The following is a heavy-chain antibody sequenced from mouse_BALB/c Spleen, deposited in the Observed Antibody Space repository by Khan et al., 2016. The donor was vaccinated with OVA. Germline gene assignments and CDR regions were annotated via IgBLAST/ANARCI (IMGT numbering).Heavy chain of an antibody. CDR1: GFAFSSYD. J-gene: IGHJ3*01. CDR2: ISGTGIYT. Sequence: EVELVESGGGLVKPGGSLKLSCAPSGFAFSSYDMSWVRQTPEQRLEWVATISGTGIYTYYPDSLKGRFTISRANARNTLYLQLSSLRSEDTALCYSARPSYYGNPWFTYWGQGTLVTVSA. D-gene: IGHD2-10*01. CDR3: ARPSYYGNPWFTY. V-gene: IGHV5-9*02.